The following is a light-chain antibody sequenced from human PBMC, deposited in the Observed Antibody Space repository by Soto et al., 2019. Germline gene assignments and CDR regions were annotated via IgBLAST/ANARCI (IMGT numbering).Light chain of an antibody. CDR3: QQYNTYPWT. Sequence: DLQMTQSPSTLSASVGDRVTITCRASQYISSWLAWYQQKPGTAPRLLIYDTSNLEDGVPSTFSGSGSGTDFTLTVSSLQPDDSATYYCQQYNTYPWTFGQGTKVEIK. CDR1: QYISSW. V-gene: IGKV1-5*01. J-gene: IGKJ1*01. CDR2: DTS.